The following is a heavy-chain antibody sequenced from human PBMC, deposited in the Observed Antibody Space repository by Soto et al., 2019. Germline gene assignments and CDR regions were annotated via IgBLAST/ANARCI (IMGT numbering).Heavy chain of an antibody. CDR1: GFSVSNGMYY. Sequence: SESLSLTCAVSGFSVSNGMYYWSWLRQPRGKRRVWVGSGYVTGTTNYNPSIQSCVTLSVDTYKDQFFLKLTAVTAADTAVYYCARYWINCDCRHLYYFDYWGQGTLVTVSS. V-gene: IGHV4-61*01. D-gene: IGHD1-1*01. J-gene: IGHJ4*02. CDR3: ARYWINCDCRHLYYFDY. CDR2: GYVTGTT.